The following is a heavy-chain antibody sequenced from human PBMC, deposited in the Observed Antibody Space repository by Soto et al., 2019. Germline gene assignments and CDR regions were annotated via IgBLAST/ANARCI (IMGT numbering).Heavy chain of an antibody. CDR3: ARDSRDSWGGGYFDY. CDR2: ISSSSSTI. J-gene: IGHJ4*02. CDR1: GFTFSSYS. V-gene: IGHV3-48*02. Sequence: PGGSLRLSCAASGFTFSSYSMNWVRQAPGKGLEWVSYISSSSSTIYYADSVKGRFTISRDNAKNSLYLQMNSLRDEDTAVYYCARDSRDSWGGGYFDYWGQGTLVTVSS. D-gene: IGHD3-16*01.